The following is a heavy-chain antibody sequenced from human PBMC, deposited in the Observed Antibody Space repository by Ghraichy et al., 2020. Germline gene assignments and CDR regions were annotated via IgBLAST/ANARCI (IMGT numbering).Heavy chain of an antibody. V-gene: IGHV3-21*01. CDR3: ARDRDIVVVPAAMRGYYYYGMDV. CDR1: GFTFSSYS. D-gene: IGHD2-2*01. CDR2: ISSSSYI. J-gene: IGHJ6*02. Sequence: GGSLRLSCAASGFTFSSYSMNWVRQAPGKGLEWVSSISSSSYIYYADSVKGRFTISRDNAKNSLYLQMNSLRAEDTAVYYCARDRDIVVVPAAMRGYYYYGMDVWGQGTTVTVSS.